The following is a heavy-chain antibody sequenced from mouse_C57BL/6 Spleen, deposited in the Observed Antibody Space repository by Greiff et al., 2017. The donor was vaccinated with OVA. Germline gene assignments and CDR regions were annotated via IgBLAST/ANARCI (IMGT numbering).Heavy chain of an antibody. V-gene: IGHV14-2*01. J-gene: IGHJ2*01. CDR2: IDPEDGET. D-gene: IGHD1-1*01. CDR3: AITTVVAPDY. Sequence: VQLQQSGAELVKPGASVKLSCTASGFNIKDYYMNWVKQRTEQGLEWIGRIDPEDGETKYASKFQGKVTITADKSSTTAYLQLSSRTSEDTAVYYCAITTVVAPDYWGQGTTLTVSS. CDR1: GFNIKDYY.